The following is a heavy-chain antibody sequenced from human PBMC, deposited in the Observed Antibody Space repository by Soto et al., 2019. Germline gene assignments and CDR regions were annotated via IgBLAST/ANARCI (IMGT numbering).Heavy chain of an antibody. CDR2: INPNSGGT. CDR3: ARGRGIGYCSSTCCYTGSYYGMDV. CDR1: GYTFTGYY. D-gene: IGHD2-2*02. Sequence: QVQLVQSGAEVKKPGASVKVSCKASGYTFTGYYMHWVRQAPGQGLEWMGWINPNSGGTNYAQKFQGWVTMTRDTSISTAYMELRRLRSDDTAVYYCARGRGIGYCSSTCCYTGSYYGMDVWGQGTTVTVSS. J-gene: IGHJ6*02. V-gene: IGHV1-2*04.